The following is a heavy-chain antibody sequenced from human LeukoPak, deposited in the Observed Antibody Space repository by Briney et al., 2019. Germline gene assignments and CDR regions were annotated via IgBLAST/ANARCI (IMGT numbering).Heavy chain of an antibody. V-gene: IGHV1-3*01. J-gene: IGHJ4*02. CDR2: INAGNGNT. D-gene: IGHD6-19*01. CDR3: ARSGRSSGWYDY. Sequence: ASVKVSCKASGYTFTSYAMHWVGQAPGQRLEWMGWINAGNGNTKYSQKFQGRVTITRDTSASTAYMELSSLRSEDTAVYYCARSGRSSGWYDYWGQGTLVTVSS. CDR1: GYTFTSYA.